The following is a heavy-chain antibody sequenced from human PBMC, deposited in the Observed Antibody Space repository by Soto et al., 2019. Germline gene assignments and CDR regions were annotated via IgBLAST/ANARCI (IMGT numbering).Heavy chain of an antibody. Sequence: PGGSLRLSCAASGFTFSSYAMSWVRQAPGKGLEWVSAISGSGGSTYYADSVKGRFTISRDNSKNTLYLQMNSLRAEDTAVYYCAKGGIAVAGNKFYYYYGMDVWGQGTTVTV. CDR3: AKGGIAVAGNKFYYYYGMDV. J-gene: IGHJ6*02. D-gene: IGHD6-19*01. CDR2: ISGSGGST. V-gene: IGHV3-23*01. CDR1: GFTFSSYA.